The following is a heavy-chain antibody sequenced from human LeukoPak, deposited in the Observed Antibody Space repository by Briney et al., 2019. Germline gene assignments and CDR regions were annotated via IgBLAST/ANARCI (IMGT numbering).Heavy chain of an antibody. V-gene: IGHV3-23*01. J-gene: IGHJ4*02. Sequence: GGSLRLSCAASGFTFSSYAMSWVRQAPGKGLEWVSAISGSGSSTYYAGSVKGRFTISSDDFKDTLYLQMNSLRAEDTAVYYCAKATYDSSGYAYFDYWGQGTLVTVSS. CDR1: GFTFSSYA. CDR3: AKATYDSSGYAYFDY. CDR2: ISGSGSST. D-gene: IGHD3-22*01.